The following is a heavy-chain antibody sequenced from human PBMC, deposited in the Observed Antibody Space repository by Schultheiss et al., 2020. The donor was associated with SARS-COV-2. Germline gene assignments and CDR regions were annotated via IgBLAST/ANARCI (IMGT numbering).Heavy chain of an antibody. CDR2: INHSGST. CDR1: GGSFSGYY. V-gene: IGHV4-34*01. D-gene: IGHD2-2*01. CDR3: ATAAIVVPAAMGAFDI. J-gene: IGHJ3*02. Sequence: SETLSLTCAVYGGSFSGYYWSWIRQPPGKGLEWIGEINHSGSTNYNPSLKSRVTISVDTSKNQFSLKLSSVTAADTAVYYCATAAIVVPAAMGAFDIWGQGTMVTVSS.